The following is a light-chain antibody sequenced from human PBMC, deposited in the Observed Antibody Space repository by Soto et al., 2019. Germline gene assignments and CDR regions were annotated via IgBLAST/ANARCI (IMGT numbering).Light chain of an antibody. Sequence: IQLTQSPSSLSASVGDRVTITCRASQDIAIYLAWYQQKPGEAPKLLIYAASTLYGGVPSRFSGSGSGTDFALTITRLQAADFATYYCQQLRLSPSTFGGGNKVEIK. CDR3: QQLRLSPST. J-gene: IGKJ4*01. CDR1: QDIAIY. V-gene: IGKV1-9*01. CDR2: AAS.